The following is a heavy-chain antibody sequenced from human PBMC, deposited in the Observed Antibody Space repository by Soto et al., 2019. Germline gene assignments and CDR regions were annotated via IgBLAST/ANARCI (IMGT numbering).Heavy chain of an antibody. Sequence: GGSLRLSCAASGFTFSTYYMHWIRQAPGKGLEWVSYISSSGSNIYYADSVKGRFTISRDNAKNSLYLQMNSLRAEDTAVYYCARTMVRGVMTLQHYYYMDVWGKGTTVTVSS. J-gene: IGHJ6*03. CDR3: ARTMVRGVMTLQHYYYMDV. CDR1: GFTFSTYY. CDR2: ISSSGSNI. V-gene: IGHV3-11*01. D-gene: IGHD3-10*01.